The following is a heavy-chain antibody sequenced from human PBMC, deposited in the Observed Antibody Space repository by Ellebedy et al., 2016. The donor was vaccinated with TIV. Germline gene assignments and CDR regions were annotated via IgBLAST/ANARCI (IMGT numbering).Heavy chain of an antibody. CDR3: ARTDCSGRSCYSFFNH. V-gene: IGHV3-23*01. CDR2: ISSSGVST. J-gene: IGHJ1*01. CDR1: GFTFRNFA. Sequence: GGSLRLSCAASGFTFRNFAMTWVRQAPGRGLEWVSSISSSGVSTDYADSVRGRVTISRDNSKNTLYLQMNNLRGDDTAVYYCARTDCSGRSCYSFFNHWGQGTLVTVSS. D-gene: IGHD2-8*02.